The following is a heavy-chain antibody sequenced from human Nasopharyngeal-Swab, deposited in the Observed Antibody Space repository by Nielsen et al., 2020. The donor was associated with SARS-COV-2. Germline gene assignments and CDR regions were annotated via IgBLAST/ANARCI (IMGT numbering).Heavy chain of an antibody. D-gene: IGHD3-10*01. J-gene: IGHJ6*02. CDR2: INHSGST. Sequence: SETLSLTCAVYGGSFSGYYWSWICQPPGKGLEWIGEINHSGSTNYNPSLKSRVTISVDTSKNQFSLKLSSVTAADTAVYYCARGVRLTRITMVRGPIESVYGMDVWGQGTTVTVSS. V-gene: IGHV4-34*01. CDR1: GGSFSGYY. CDR3: ARGVRLTRITMVRGPIESVYGMDV.